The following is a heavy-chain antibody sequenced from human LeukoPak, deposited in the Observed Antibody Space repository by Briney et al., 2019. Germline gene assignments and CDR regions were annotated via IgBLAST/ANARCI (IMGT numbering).Heavy chain of an antibody. J-gene: IGHJ3*02. CDR1: GHLFRSFD. CDR3: ARDEWSEGSKSNALYI. CDR2: IIPILGIA. Sequence: GASVKDSSSSSGHLFRSFDSLWVPQAPGQGLEWMGRIIPILGIANYAQKFQGRVTITADKSTSTAYMELSSLRSEDTAVYYCARDEWSEGSKSNALYIWGQGTMVTVSS. D-gene: IGHD2-8*01. V-gene: IGHV1-69*04.